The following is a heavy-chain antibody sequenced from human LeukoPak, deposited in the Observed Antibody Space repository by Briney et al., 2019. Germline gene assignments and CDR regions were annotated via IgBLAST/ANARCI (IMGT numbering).Heavy chain of an antibody. CDR3: ARKGQLNYYAS. CDR2: INHSGST. Sequence: PSETLSLTCAVYGGSFSGYYWSWIRQPPGKGLEWIGEINHSGSTNYNPSLKSRVTISVDTSKNQFSLKLSSVTAADTAVYYCARKGQLNYYASWGQGTMVTVSS. J-gene: IGHJ3*01. V-gene: IGHV4-34*01. CDR1: GGSFSGYY. D-gene: IGHD3-10*01.